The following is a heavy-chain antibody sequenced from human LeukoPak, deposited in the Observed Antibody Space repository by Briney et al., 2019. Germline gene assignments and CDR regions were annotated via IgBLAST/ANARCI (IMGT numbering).Heavy chain of an antibody. CDR2: ISPSDGGT. CDR3: ASSEYYYDFWSGYPYYFDY. D-gene: IGHD3-3*01. J-gene: IGHJ4*02. V-gene: IGHV1-46*01. Sequence: ASVKVSCKASGYTFINYYMHWVRQAPGQGLEWLGMISPSDGGTDYAQNFQGRVTMTRDTSTSTVYMELSSLRSEDTAVYYCASSEYYYDFWSGYPYYFDYWGQGTLVTVSS. CDR1: GYTFINYY.